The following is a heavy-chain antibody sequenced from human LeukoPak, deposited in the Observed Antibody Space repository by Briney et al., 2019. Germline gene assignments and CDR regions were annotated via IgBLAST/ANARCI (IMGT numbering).Heavy chain of an antibody. V-gene: IGHV3-21*01. Sequence: KSGGSLTLSCVASGFTFSWFSMNWVRQAPGKGLECVSSISSSSDYIYYADSLEGRFTISRDNARNSLYLHMDSLRAEDTAVYYCARSYCSTSSCYASDYWGQGTVVTVSS. CDR1: GFTFSWFS. D-gene: IGHD2-2*01. CDR3: ARSYCSTSSCYASDY. J-gene: IGHJ4*02. CDR2: ISSSSDYI.